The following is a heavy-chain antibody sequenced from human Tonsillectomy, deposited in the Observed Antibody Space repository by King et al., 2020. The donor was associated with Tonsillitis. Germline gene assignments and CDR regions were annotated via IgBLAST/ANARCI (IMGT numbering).Heavy chain of an antibody. CDR1: GGSISSYY. CDR2: IYSSGST. CDR3: ASAAADYDRNWFFDL. D-gene: IGHD4-17*01. J-gene: IGHJ2*01. V-gene: IGHV4-4*07. Sequence: QLQESGPGLVKSSETLSLTCTVSGGSISSYYWSWIRQPAGKGLEWIGRIYSSGSTNYNPSLKSRVTMSVDTSKNQFSLKLSSVTAADTAVYYCASAAADYDRNWFFDLWGRGTLVTVSS.